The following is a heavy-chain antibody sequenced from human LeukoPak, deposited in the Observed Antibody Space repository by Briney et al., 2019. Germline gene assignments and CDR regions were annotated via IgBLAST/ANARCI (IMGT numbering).Heavy chain of an antibody. CDR2: ISYDGSNK. CDR3: AEGYNYGYGY. D-gene: IGHD5-18*01. V-gene: IGHV3-30*04. J-gene: IGHJ4*02. CDR1: GFTFSSYA. Sequence: GGSLRLSCAASGFTFSSYAMHWVRQAPGKGLEWVAVISYDGSNKYYADSVKGRFTISRDSSKNTLYLQMNSLRAEDTAVYFCAEGYNYGYGYWGQGTLVTVSS.